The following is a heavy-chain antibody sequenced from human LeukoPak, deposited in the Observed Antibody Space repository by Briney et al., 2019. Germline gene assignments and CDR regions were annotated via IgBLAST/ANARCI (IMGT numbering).Heavy chain of an antibody. CDR1: GGSFSGYY. CDR3: ARGRKSVGYCSGGSCYRGGYWFDP. Sequence: PSETLSLTCAVYGGSFSGYYWSWIRQPPGKGLEWIGEINHSGSTNYNPSLKSRVTISVDTSKNQFSLKLSSVTAADTAVYYCARGRKSVGYCSGGSCYRGGYWFDPWGQGTLVTVSS. D-gene: IGHD2-15*01. J-gene: IGHJ5*02. V-gene: IGHV4-34*01. CDR2: INHSGST.